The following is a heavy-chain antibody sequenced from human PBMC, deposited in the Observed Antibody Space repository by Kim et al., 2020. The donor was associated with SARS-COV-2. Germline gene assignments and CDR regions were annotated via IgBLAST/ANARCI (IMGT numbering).Heavy chain of an antibody. CDR2: IYSGGSST. Sequence: GSLRLSCAASGFTFSTYAMTWVRQAPGKGLEWVSVIYSGGSSTYYAYSVKGRFTISRDDSKNTLYLQMNSLRAEDTAVYYCARGRGYHEYWGQGTLVPVSS. CDR1: GFTFSTYA. D-gene: IGHD3-22*01. J-gene: IGHJ4*02. V-gene: IGHV3-23*03. CDR3: ARGRGYHEY.